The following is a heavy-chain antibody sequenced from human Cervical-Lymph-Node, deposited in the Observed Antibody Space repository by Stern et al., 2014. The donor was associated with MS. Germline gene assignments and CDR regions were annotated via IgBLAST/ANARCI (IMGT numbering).Heavy chain of an antibody. CDR1: GFTFSGSA. CDR2: IRSEANSYAT. V-gene: IGHV3-73*01. J-gene: IGHJ6*02. D-gene: IGHD2-8*01. CDR3: TSLGTIVLSGMDV. Sequence: EVQLVESGGGLVQPGGSLKLSCAASGFTFSGSALHWVRQASGKGLAWVGRIRSEANSYATSYAASVKGRFTISRDDSKNTAYLQMNSPNIEDTAVYYCTSLGTIVLSGMDVWGQGTTVTVSS.